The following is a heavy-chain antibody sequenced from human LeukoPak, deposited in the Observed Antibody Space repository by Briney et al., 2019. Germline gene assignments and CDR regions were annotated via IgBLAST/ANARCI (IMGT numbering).Heavy chain of an antibody. V-gene: IGHV4-39*01. CDR1: GGAIISSSFY. D-gene: IGHD3-10*01. Sequence: SETLSLTCTVSGGAIISSSFYWVWIRQPPGRGLEWIGSIYSSGSTYYNPSVNGRATISVDTSKKELSLELSSVTAADTSMYYCARLYYSDSAFDYWGQGTLVTVSS. J-gene: IGHJ4*01. CDR3: ARLYYSDSAFDY. CDR2: IYSSGST.